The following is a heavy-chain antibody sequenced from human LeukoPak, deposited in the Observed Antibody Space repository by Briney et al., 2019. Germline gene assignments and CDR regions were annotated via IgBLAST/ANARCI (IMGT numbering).Heavy chain of an antibody. CDR3: AREIGGYCSGGTCYSPYNYGMDV. J-gene: IGHJ6*02. D-gene: IGHD2-15*01. V-gene: IGHV3-33*01. Sequence: GGSLRLSCAASGFTFSTYGMHWVRQAPGKGLEWAAVIWYDGSNKYYADSVKGRFTISRDNSKNTLYLQMNSLRVEDTAVYYCAREIGGYCSGGTCYSPYNYGMDVWGQGTTVTVSS. CDR1: GFTFSTYG. CDR2: IWYDGSNK.